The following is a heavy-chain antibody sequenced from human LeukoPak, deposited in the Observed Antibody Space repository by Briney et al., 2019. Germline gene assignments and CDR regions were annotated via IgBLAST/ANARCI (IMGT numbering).Heavy chain of an antibody. V-gene: IGHV4-59*13. CDR1: GGSISSYY. CDR2: IYSSGST. D-gene: IGHD3-22*01. J-gene: IGHJ3*02. CDR3: ARFTKSDGGGSYLDI. Sequence: PSETLALTCTAPGGSISSYYWSWIRQPPGKQLEWIGHIYSSGSTTDNPSLKSRVTISVDTSKNQFSLRMNSVTAADTAVYYCARFTKSDGGGSYLDIWGQGTMVTVSS.